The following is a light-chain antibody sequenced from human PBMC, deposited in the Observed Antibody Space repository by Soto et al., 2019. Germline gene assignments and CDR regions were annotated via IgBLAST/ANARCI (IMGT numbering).Light chain of an antibody. CDR2: DAS. CDR3: QQYDSYSLT. V-gene: IGKV1-5*01. Sequence: DIQMTQSPSTLSSSVGDRFIITCRASQSITTLLAWYHQKPGKAPKLLIYDASSLESGVPSRFSGSGSGTEFTLTISSLQPDDFATYSCQQYDSYSLTFGQGTKVDIK. J-gene: IGKJ1*01. CDR1: QSITTL.